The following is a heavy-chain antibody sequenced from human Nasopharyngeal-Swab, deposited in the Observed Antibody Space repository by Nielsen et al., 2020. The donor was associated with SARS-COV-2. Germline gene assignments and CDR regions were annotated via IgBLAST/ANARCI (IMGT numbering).Heavy chain of an antibody. V-gene: IGHV3-7*03. CDR3: ATGSSSGWFFDY. J-gene: IGHJ4*02. Sequence: GESLKIFCAASGFTFSSYWMSWVRQAPGKGLEWVANIKQDGSEKYYVDSVKGRFTISRDNAKNSLFLQMNSLRAEDTAVYYCATGSSSGWFFDYWGQGTLVTVSS. CDR2: IKQDGSEK. D-gene: IGHD6-19*01. CDR1: GFTFSSYW.